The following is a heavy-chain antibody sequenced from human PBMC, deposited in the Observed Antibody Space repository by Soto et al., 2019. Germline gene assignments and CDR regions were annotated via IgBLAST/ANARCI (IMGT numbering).Heavy chain of an antibody. CDR2: INAGNGNI. CDR1: GYSFINYP. J-gene: IGHJ4*02. V-gene: IGHV1-3*01. CDR3: ARGHYDILTGYYAQYFDF. D-gene: IGHD3-9*01. Sequence: QVQLVQSGAEVKKPGASVKVSCKASGYSFINYPIHWVRQAPGQRLAWMGWINAGNGNIKYSQKFQGRVTITRDTSASTAYKELSSLTSEDTALYYCARGHYDILTGYYAQYFDFWGQGTLVTVSS.